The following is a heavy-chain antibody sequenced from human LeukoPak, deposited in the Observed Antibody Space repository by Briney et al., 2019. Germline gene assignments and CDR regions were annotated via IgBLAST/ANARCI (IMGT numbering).Heavy chain of an antibody. CDR1: GFTFSSYS. D-gene: IGHD3-9*01. Sequence: KPGGSLRLSCAASGFTFSSYSMNWVRQAPGKGLEWVSSISSSSSSYIYYADSVKGRFTISRDNAKNSLYLQMNSLRAEDTAVYYCARVLALRYFDWLQAPFDYWGQGTLVTVSS. V-gene: IGHV3-21*01. CDR2: ISSSSSSYI. J-gene: IGHJ4*02. CDR3: ARVLALRYFDWLQAPFDY.